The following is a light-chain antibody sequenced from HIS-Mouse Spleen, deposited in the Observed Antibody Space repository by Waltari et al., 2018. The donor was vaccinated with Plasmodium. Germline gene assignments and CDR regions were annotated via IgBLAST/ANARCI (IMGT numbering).Light chain of an antibody. J-gene: IGLJ1*01. CDR3: AAWDDSLNGYV. CDR2: SSN. V-gene: IGLV1-44*01. CDR1: SSNIGSNT. Sequence: QSVLTQPPSASGTPGQRVTISCSGSSSNIGSNTVNWYQQLPGTAPKLLLYSSNQRPSGVPDRFSGSKSGTSASLSISGLQSEDEADYYCAAWDDSLNGYVFGTGTKVTVL.